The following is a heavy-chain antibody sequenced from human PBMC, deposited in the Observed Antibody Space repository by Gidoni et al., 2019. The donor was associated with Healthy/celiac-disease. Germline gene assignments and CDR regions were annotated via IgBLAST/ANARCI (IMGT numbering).Heavy chain of an antibody. CDR2: NHYSGSA. CDR1: GASVSRGSYY. CDR3: AREVGGGLRLTDY. V-gene: IGHV4-61*01. J-gene: IGHJ4*02. Sequence: QVQLQEPAPGLVTPSETLSLTGTVSGASVSRGSYYWSWIRQPPGKGLEWIGYNHYSGSANYNPSLKSRVTISVDTSKNQFSLKLSSVTAADTAVYYCAREVGGGLRLTDYWGQGTLVTVSS. D-gene: IGHD2-15*01.